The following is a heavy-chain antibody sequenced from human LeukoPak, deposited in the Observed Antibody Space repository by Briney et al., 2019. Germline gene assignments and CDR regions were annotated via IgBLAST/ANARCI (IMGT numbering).Heavy chain of an antibody. V-gene: IGHV3-7*03. CDR2: IKPDGSEN. D-gene: IGHD3-10*01. J-gene: IGHJ4*02. CDR1: GFIFNHYW. Sequence: GGSLRLSCAASGFIFNHYWMTWVRHTPGKGLECVASIKPDGSENYYVDSVKGRFTISRDNAKNSLYLQMNSLRVEDAAVYYCARPHGSGSYYPPDYWGQGTLVTVSS. CDR3: ARPHGSGSYYPPDY.